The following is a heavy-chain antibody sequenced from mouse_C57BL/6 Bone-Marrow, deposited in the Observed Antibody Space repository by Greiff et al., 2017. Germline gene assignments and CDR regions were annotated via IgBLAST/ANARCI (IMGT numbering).Heavy chain of an antibody. CDR3: SRQVTSVLATKYFDV. V-gene: IGHV5-9*01. J-gene: IGHJ1*03. Sequence: EVQLVESGGGLVKPGGSLKLSCAASGFTFSSYTMPWVRQTPEKRLQWVAAISGGGGNTYYPDRVKGRFTISRDKDKNILYLQLSSLRSEDTALYYCSRQVTSVLATKYFDVWGTGTTVTVSS. CDR1: GFTFSSYT. D-gene: IGHD1-1*01. CDR2: ISGGGGNT.